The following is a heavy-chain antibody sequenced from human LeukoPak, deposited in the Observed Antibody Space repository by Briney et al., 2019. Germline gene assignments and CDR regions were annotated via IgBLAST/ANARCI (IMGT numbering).Heavy chain of an antibody. D-gene: IGHD3-3*01. CDR3: AREERKYDFWSPY. Sequence: SVKVSCKASGGTFSSYAISWVRQAPGQGLEWMGGIIPIFGTANYAQKFQGRVTITADESTSTAYMELSSLRSEDTAVYYCAREERKYDFWSPYWGQGTLVTVSS. J-gene: IGHJ4*02. CDR2: IIPIFGTA. CDR1: GGTFSSYA. V-gene: IGHV1-69*13.